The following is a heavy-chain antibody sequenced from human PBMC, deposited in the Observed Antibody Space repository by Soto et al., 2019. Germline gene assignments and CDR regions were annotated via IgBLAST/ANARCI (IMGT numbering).Heavy chain of an antibody. J-gene: IGHJ4*02. CDR2: TNPSGGST. D-gene: IGHD2-2*01. V-gene: IGHV1-46*01. Sequence: GASVKVSCKASGYTFTSYYMHWVRQAPGQGLEWMGITNPSGGSTSYAQKFQGRVTMTRDTSTSTVYMELSSLRSEDTAVYYCAIDCSSTSCYFMTRIRGVLLWGQGTLVTVSS. CDR3: AIDCSSTSCYFMTRIRGVLL. CDR1: GYTFTSYY.